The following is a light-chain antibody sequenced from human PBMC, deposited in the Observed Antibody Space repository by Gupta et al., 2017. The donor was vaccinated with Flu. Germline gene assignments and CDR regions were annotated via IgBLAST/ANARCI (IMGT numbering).Light chain of an antibody. V-gene: IGLV2-11*01. Sequence: ALTQPRSVSGSPGPSVPISSTGTSSDVGGYDYVSWYQQHPGKAPIVMIYDVSKRPSGVPDRFSGSKSGNTASLTSSGLQAEEEADYYCCSYVGVYTYVFGTGTKVTVL. CDR3: CSYVGVYTYV. J-gene: IGLJ1*01. CDR2: DVS. CDR1: SSDVGGYDY.